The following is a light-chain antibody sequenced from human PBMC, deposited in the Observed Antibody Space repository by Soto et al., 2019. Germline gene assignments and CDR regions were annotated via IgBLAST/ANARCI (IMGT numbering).Light chain of an antibody. CDR2: DVS. V-gene: IGLV2-14*03. CDR3: SSYTSGSNRVV. CDR1: SSDVGGYSY. Sequence: QSALTQPASVSGSPGQSITVSCTGTSSDVGGYSYVSWYQQHPGKAPKVMIYDVSKRPSGVLNRFSGSKSGNTASLTISGLQVEDEAEYYYSSYTSGSNRVVFGGGTKLTVL. J-gene: IGLJ2*01.